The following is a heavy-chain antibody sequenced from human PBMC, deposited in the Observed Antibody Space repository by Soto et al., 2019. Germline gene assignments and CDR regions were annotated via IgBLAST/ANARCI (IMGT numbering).Heavy chain of an antibody. Sequence: GASVKVSCKASGFTFTSSAVQWVRQARGQRLEWIGWIVVGSGNTNYAQKFQERVTITRDMSTSTAYLELSRLRSGDTAVYYCAAPEFGDFWSGYLGYWGQGTLVTVSS. V-gene: IGHV1-58*01. CDR1: GFTFTSSA. J-gene: IGHJ4*02. D-gene: IGHD3-3*01. CDR2: IVVGSGNT. CDR3: AAPEFGDFWSGYLGY.